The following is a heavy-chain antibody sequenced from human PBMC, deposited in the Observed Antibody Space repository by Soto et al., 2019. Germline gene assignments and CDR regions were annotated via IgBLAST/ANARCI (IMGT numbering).Heavy chain of an antibody. CDR3: AREGTGWLQQNWDFDY. V-gene: IGHV1-3*01. J-gene: IGHJ4*02. CDR1: GYTFTSYA. D-gene: IGHD5-12*01. CDR2: INAGNGNT. Sequence: QVQLVQSGAEVKKPGASVKVSCKASGYTFTSYAMHWVRQAPGQRLEWMGWINAGNGNTKYSQKFQGRVTITRDTSASTAYMELSSLRSEDTAVYYCAREGTGWLQQNWDFDYWGQGTLVTVSS.